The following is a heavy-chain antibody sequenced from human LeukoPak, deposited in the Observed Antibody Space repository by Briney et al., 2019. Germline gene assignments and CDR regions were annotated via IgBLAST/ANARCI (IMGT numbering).Heavy chain of an antibody. D-gene: IGHD1-26*01. J-gene: IGHJ4*02. CDR1: GGSISSSSYY. CDR2: IYYSGST. V-gene: IGHV4-39*01. CDR3: ARRGVYSGSYYSGESDY. Sequence: PSETLSLTCTVSGGSISSSSYYWGWIRQPPGKGLEWIGSIYYSGSTYYNPSLKSRVTISVDTSKNQFSLKLSSVTAADTAVYYCARRGVYSGSYYSGESDYWGQGTLVTVSS.